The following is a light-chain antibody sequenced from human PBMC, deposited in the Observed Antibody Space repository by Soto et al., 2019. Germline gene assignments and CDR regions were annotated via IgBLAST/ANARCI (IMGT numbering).Light chain of an antibody. V-gene: IGKV1-39*01. CDR1: QSISYY. J-gene: IGKJ1*01. CDR3: QQCYTTPWT. Sequence: DIQMTQSPSSLSASVGDRVTITCRASQSISYYLNWYQQKPGRAPRLLIYTTSSLQSGVPSKFSGSASGTDFTLTISSLQPEDFATYYCQQCYTTPWTFGQGTKVEIK. CDR2: TTS.